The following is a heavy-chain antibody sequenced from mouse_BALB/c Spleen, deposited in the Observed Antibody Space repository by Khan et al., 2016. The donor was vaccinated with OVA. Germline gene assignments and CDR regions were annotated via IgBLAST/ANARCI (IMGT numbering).Heavy chain of an antibody. CDR1: GYTFTSYY. CDR2: IYPGNVNT. CDR3: ARWGGNDPSYAMDY. V-gene: IGHV1S56*01. J-gene: IGHJ4*01. D-gene: IGHD2-2*01. Sequence: QVQLKQSGPELVKPGASVRISCKASGYTFTSYYIHWVKQRPGQGLEWIGWIYPGNVNTKYNEKFKGKATLTADTSSSTAYMQLSSLTSEDSAVYFGARWGGNDPSYAMDYWGQGTSVTVSS.